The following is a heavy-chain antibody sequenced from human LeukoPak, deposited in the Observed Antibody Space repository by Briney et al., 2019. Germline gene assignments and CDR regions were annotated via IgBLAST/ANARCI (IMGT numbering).Heavy chain of an antibody. CDR2: MNPNSGNT. J-gene: IGHJ4*02. Sequence: ASVKVSCKASGCTFTSYDINWVRQATGQGLEWMGWMNPNSGNTGYAQKFQGRVTMTRNTSISTAYMELSSLRSEDTAVYYCARGNRQAYYFDYWGQGTLVTVSS. CDR1: GCTFTSYD. CDR3: ARGNRQAYYFDY. V-gene: IGHV1-8*01. D-gene: IGHD1/OR15-1a*01.